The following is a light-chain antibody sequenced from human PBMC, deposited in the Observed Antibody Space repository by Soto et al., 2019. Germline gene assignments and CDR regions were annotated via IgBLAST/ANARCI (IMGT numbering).Light chain of an antibody. CDR1: QSISSW. Sequence: DIQMTQSPSTLSASVGDRVTITCRASQSISSWLAWYQQKPGKAPKLLIYKASSLESGVPSRVSGSGSGTEFTLTISSLQPDDFATYYCQQYNSYWTVGQGTKVEIK. CDR3: QQYNSYWT. CDR2: KAS. V-gene: IGKV1-5*03. J-gene: IGKJ1*01.